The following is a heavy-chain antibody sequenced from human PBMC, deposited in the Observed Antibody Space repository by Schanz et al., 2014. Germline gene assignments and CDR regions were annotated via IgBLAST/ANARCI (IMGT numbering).Heavy chain of an antibody. V-gene: IGHV4-31*03. J-gene: IGHJ6*02. CDR2: ISYSGST. CDR1: GASISSGGYY. Sequence: QVQLQESGPGAVKPSQTLSLTCTVSGASISSGGYYWDWIRLLPGKGLEWIGYISYSGSTSFNPSLKSRLTMSVDTSKNQFSLRLSSVTAADAAVYYCARHGGIPYYPMDVWGQGTTVTVSS. D-gene: IGHD3-16*01. CDR3: ARHGGIPYYPMDV.